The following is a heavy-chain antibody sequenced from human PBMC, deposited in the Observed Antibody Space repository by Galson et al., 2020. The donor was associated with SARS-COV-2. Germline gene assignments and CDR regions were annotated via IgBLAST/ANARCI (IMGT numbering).Heavy chain of an antibody. V-gene: IGHV4-31*03. J-gene: IGHJ6*02. Sequence: ETSATLSLTCTVSGASISSGDYYWSWIRQYPAKDLEPIGYISYTGSTYYNPSLKSRVIISVDTSENQVSLKLNSMTAADTAVYYCARSNINHVYAMDVWGQGTTVTVSS. CDR3: ARSNINHVYAMDV. CDR2: ISYTGST. CDR1: GASISSGDYY. D-gene: IGHD1-20*01.